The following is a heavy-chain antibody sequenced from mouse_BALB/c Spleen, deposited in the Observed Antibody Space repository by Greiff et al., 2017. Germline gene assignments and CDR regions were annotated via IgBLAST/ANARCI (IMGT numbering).Heavy chain of an antibody. D-gene: IGHD2-14*01. CDR2: ISYSGST. Sequence: EVQLVESGPGLVKPSQTLSLTCSVTGDSITSGYWNWIRKFPGNKLEYMGYISYSGSTYYNPSLKSRISITRDTSKNQYYLQLNSVTTEDTATYYCAIAYYRYDGYYAMDYWGQGTSVTVSS. CDR1: GDSITSGY. J-gene: IGHJ4*01. CDR3: AIAYYRYDGYYAMDY. V-gene: IGHV3-8*02.